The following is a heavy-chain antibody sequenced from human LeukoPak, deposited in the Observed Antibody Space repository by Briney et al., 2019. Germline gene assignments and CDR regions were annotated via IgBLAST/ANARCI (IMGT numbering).Heavy chain of an antibody. CDR2: INPSGGST. J-gene: IGHJ4*02. V-gene: IGHV1-46*01. CDR3: ARSHVANGLVVPAAIPPQAFDY. CDR1: GYTFTSYY. Sequence: GASVKVSCKASGYTFTSYYMHWVRQAPGQGREWMGIINPSGGSTSYAQKFQGRVTMTRDTSTSTVYMELGSLRSEDTAVYYCARSHVANGLVVPAAIPPQAFDYWGQGTLVTVSS. D-gene: IGHD2-2*01.